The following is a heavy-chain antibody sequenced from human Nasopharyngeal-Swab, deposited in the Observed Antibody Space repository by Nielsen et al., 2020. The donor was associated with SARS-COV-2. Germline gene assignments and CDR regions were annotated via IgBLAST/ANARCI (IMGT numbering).Heavy chain of an antibody. CDR3: ARGCVLTGPTCNYYGIDV. CDR1: GFTFSSYS. Sequence: GESLKISCAASGFTFSSYSMNWVRQAPGKGLEWVSSISSSSSYIYYADSVKGRFTISRDNAKNSLYLQMNSLRAEDTAVYYCARGCVLTGPTCNYYGIDVWGQGTTVTVSS. V-gene: IGHV3-21*01. J-gene: IGHJ6*02. CDR2: ISSSSSYI. D-gene: IGHD3-9*01.